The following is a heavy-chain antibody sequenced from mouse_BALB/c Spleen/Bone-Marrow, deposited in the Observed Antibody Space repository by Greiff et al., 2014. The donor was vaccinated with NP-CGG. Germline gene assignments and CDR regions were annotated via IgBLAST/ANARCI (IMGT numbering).Heavy chain of an antibody. CDR1: GFNIKDTY. Sequence: EVQLQQSGAELVKPGASVKLSCTASGFNIKDTYMHWVKQRPEQGLEWIGRIDPANGNTKYDPKFQGKATITADTSSNTAYLQLSSLTSEDTAVYYCARFPYDDGGGDYWGQGTTLTVSS. CDR3: ARFPYDDGGGDY. CDR2: IDPANGNT. J-gene: IGHJ2*01. V-gene: IGHV14-3*02. D-gene: IGHD2-4*01.